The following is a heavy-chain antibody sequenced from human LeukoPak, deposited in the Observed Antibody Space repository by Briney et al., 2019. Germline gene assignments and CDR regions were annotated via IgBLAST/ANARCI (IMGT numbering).Heavy chain of an antibody. CDR3: ARDCTGRFSRDWIDP. CDR2: INPNSGGT. Sequence: ASVKVSCKASGYTFTGYYMHWVRQAPGQGLEWMGWINPNSGGTNYAQKFQGRVTMTRDTSISTAYMELSRLRSDDTAVYYCARDCTGRFSRDWIDPWGQGTPVTVSS. CDR1: GYTFTGYY. V-gene: IGHV1-2*02. J-gene: IGHJ5*02. D-gene: IGHD2-8*02.